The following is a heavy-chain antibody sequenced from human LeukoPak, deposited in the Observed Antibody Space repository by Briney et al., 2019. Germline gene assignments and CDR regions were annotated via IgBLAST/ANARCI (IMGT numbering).Heavy chain of an antibody. CDR2: ISGSGGST. V-gene: IGHV3-23*01. CDR1: GFTFTSYA. J-gene: IGHJ4*02. D-gene: IGHD6-13*01. CDR3: AKDRVAGGSSWYPFDY. Sequence: GGSLRLSCAASGFTFTSYAMSWVRQAPGKRLEWGSAISGSGGSTYYPDSVKGRFTISRDNSKNTLYLQMNRLRAEDTAVYYCAKDRVAGGSSWYPFDYWGQGTLVTVSS.